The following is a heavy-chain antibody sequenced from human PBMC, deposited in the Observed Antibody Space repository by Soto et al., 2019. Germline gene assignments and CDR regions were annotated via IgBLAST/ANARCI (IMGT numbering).Heavy chain of an antibody. Sequence: QVQLVESGGGVVQPGRSLRLSCAASGFTFSSYGMHWVRQAPGKGLEWVAVIWYDGSNKYYADSVKGRFTISRDNSKNTLYLQMNSLRAEDTAVYYCARETKDSSGYDQVYYYYYGMDVW. CDR3: ARETKDSSGYDQVYYYYYGMDV. CDR1: GFTFSSYG. J-gene: IGHJ6*01. CDR2: IWYDGSNK. V-gene: IGHV3-33*01. D-gene: IGHD3-22*01.